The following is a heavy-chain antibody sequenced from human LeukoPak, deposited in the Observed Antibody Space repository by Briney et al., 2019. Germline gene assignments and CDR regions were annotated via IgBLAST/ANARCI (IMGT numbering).Heavy chain of an antibody. CDR1: GYTFTSYG. D-gene: IGHD2-2*01. V-gene: IGHV1-18*01. CDR3: AREWKYCGATSCGYYFDY. CDR2: ISAYNGNT. J-gene: IGHJ4*02. Sequence: ASVKVSCKASGYTFTSYGISWVRQAPGQGLEWMGWISAYNGNTNYAQKLQGRVTMTTDTCTSTAYMELRSLRSDDTAVYYCAREWKYCGATSCGYYFDYWGQGTLVTISS.